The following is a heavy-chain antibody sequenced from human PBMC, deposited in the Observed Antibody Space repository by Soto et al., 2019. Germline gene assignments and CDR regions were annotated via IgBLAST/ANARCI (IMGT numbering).Heavy chain of an antibody. J-gene: IGHJ6*02. Sequence: ASVKVSCKASGYTFTSYCISWVRQAPGQGLGWMGWISAYNGNTNYAQKLQGRVTMTTDTSTSTAYMELRSLRSDDTAVYYCARDKDYDFWSGYYSYYYYYGMDVWGQGTTVTVSS. V-gene: IGHV1-18*04. CDR3: ARDKDYDFWSGYYSYYYYYGMDV. CDR1: GYTFTSYC. CDR2: ISAYNGNT. D-gene: IGHD3-3*01.